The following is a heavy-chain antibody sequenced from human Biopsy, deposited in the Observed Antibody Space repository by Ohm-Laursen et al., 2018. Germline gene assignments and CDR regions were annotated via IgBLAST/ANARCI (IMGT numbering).Heavy chain of an antibody. Sequence: TLSLTCTVSGGSISSSTTYYWAWLRQPPGKGLEWIGSIYNTETTYYNPSLKSRVTISVDTSKNQFSLKLSSATAADTAVFYCARHGSQGYCTGGSCVDYWGQGALVTVSS. CDR1: GGSISSSTTYY. CDR3: ARHGSQGYCTGGSCVDY. J-gene: IGHJ4*02. V-gene: IGHV4-39*01. D-gene: IGHD2-15*01. CDR2: IYNTETT.